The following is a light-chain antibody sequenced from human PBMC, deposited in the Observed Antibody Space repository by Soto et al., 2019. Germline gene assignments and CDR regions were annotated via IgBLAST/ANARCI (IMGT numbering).Light chain of an antibody. Sequence: DIQLTQSPSSLSASVGDRVTISCRASQGISTFLAWYQQKPGKAPKSLIKTASTLQSGVPSRFSGSRSDTDFILTISSLQPEDFATYYCQQYSSYPRTFGQGTRLDLK. V-gene: IGKV1D-16*01. CDR3: QQYSSYPRT. CDR2: TAS. CDR1: QGISTF. J-gene: IGKJ5*01.